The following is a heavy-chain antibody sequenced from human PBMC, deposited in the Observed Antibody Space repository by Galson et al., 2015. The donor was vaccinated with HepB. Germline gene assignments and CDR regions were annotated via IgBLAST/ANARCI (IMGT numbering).Heavy chain of an antibody. V-gene: IGHV3-15*01. CDR3: TTDYSSSWYHPYYYGMDV. CDR1: GFTFSNAW. J-gene: IGHJ6*02. Sequence: SLRLSCAASGFTFSNAWMSWVRQAPGKGLEWVGRIKSKTDGGTTDYAAPVKGRFTISRDDSKNTLYLQMNSLKTEDTAVYYCTTDYSSSWYHPYYYGMDVWGQGTTVTVSS. D-gene: IGHD6-13*01. CDR2: IKSKTDGGTT.